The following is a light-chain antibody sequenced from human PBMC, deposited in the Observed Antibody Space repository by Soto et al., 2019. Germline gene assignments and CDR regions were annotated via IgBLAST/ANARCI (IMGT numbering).Light chain of an antibody. CDR3: QQYNSFPYT. V-gene: IGKV1-5*03. CDR2: KAS. Sequence: DIQMTQSPSTLSASVGDRVTITCRASQSISSWLAWYQQKPGKAPKLLIYKASNLDGGVPSGFSGSGSGTEFTLTISSLQPDDFATYYCQQYNSFPYTFGQGTKLEI. CDR1: QSISSW. J-gene: IGKJ2*01.